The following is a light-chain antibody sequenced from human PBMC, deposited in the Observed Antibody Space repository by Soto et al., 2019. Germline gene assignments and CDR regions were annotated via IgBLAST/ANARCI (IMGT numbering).Light chain of an antibody. Sequence: DIMLTQSPGSLSLSRGERGTIYCRASQTLGSKYLAWYQQKPGQAPRLLIYGASSRATGIPARYSGSGSWTDFSRTISSLEPEDVVVDYCQQRGNWPPVTFGGGTKVDIK. CDR1: QTLGSKY. CDR3: QQRGNWPPVT. V-gene: IGKV3D-20*02. CDR2: GAS. J-gene: IGKJ4*02.